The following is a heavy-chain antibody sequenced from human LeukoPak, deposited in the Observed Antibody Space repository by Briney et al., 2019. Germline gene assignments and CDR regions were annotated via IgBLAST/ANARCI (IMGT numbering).Heavy chain of an antibody. V-gene: IGHV1-8*01. CDR1: GYTFTNYD. Sequence: ASVKVSCKASGYTFTNYDINWVRQATGQGLEWMGWINPNSGNTGYAQRFQGRLTMTRDTSISTVYMELSSLRSEDTAVYYCARRRSYEVGAIPPSWFDPWGQGTLVTVSS. CDR3: ARRRSYEVGAIPPSWFDP. D-gene: IGHD1-26*01. CDR2: INPNSGNT. J-gene: IGHJ5*02.